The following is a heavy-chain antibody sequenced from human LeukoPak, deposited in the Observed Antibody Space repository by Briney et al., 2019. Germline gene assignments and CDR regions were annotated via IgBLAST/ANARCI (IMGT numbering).Heavy chain of an antibody. D-gene: IGHD3-22*01. CDR2: ISSDGNNK. CDR3: ARDYYDTSGYSGCFDP. Sequence: GGSLRLSCAASGFTFSAYAVHWVRQAPGKGLQWLAVISSDGNNKHYTDSVKGRFTISRDNSKNTLYLQMNSLRAEDTAVYYCARDYYDTSGYSGCFDPWGQGTLVTVSS. CDR1: GFTFSAYA. J-gene: IGHJ5*02. V-gene: IGHV3-30*10.